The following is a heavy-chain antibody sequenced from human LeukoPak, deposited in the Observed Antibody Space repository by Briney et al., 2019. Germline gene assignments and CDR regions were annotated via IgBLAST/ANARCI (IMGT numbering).Heavy chain of an antibody. Sequence: ASVKVSCKASGYTFTTYAMHWVRQAPGQRLGWMGWINAGNGNTKYSQKFQGRVTITKDTSASTAYMELSSLRSEDTAVYYCARAFWYSSGRYYFDYWGQGTLVTVSS. J-gene: IGHJ4*02. CDR3: ARAFWYSSGRYYFDY. CDR2: INAGNGNT. D-gene: IGHD6-19*01. CDR1: GYTFTTYA. V-gene: IGHV1-3*01.